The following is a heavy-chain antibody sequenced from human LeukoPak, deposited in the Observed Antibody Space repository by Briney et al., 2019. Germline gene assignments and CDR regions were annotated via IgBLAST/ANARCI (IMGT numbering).Heavy chain of an antibody. V-gene: IGHV3-9*01. Sequence: GGSLRLSCAASGFTFSSYAMHWVWQAPGKGLEWVSGISWNSGSIGYADSVKGRFTISRDNAKNSLYLQMNSLRAEDTALYYCAKLTRQLAPNDAFDIWGQGTMVTVSS. CDR1: GFTFSSYA. D-gene: IGHD6-13*01. J-gene: IGHJ3*02. CDR3: AKLTRQLAPNDAFDI. CDR2: ISWNSGSI.